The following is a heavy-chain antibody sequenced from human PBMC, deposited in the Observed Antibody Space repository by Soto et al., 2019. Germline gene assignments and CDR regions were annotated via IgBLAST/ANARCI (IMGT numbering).Heavy chain of an antibody. CDR1: GDTFSSYA. D-gene: IGHD3-16*02. J-gene: IGHJ6*02. CDR3: AKGSFYDASNIFVTPGKYYRYFGLDV. Sequence: SLKVCCKDRGDTFSSYAISRVRHAPGEDIEWVGGFIPNFNDANSAQKFQDRLTITAAESTSTAYMELSRLGSEDTAVYYCAKGSFYDASNIFVTPGKYYRYFGLDVWGQGDTVTVSS. V-gene: IGHV1-69*13. CDR2: FIPNFNDA.